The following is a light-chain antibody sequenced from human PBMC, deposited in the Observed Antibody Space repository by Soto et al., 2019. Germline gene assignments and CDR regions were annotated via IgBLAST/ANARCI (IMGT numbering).Light chain of an antibody. V-gene: IGLV2-14*01. CDR2: DVS. Sequence: QSVLTQPASVSGSPGQSITISCTGTSSDVGGYNYVSWYQQHPGKAPKLMIYDVSNRPSGVSNRLSGSKSGNTASLTISGIQAEDEADYYCSSYTSSSTLYVFGTGTKVTVL. J-gene: IGLJ1*01. CDR3: SSYTSSSTLYV. CDR1: SSDVGGYNY.